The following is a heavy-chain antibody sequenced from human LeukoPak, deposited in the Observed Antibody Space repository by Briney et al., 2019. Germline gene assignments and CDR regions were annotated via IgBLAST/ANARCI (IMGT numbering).Heavy chain of an antibody. Sequence: PGGSLRLSCAASGFTVSSYYMNWVRQAPGKELEWVSVIYTGGGRYYADSVRGRFTISRDTSKNMVFLQMNCLRVEDTAVYYCARGIDYWGRGTLVTVSS. V-gene: IGHV3-53*01. CDR3: ARGIDY. J-gene: IGHJ4*02. CDR2: IYTGGGR. CDR1: GFTVSSYY.